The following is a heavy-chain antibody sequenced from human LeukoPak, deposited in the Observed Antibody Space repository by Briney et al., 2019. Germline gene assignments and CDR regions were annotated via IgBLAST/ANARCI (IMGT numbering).Heavy chain of an antibody. J-gene: IGHJ3*02. CDR2: ISGSGGST. Sequence: PGGSLRLSCAASGFTFSSYGMCWVRQAPGKGLEWVSAISGSGGSTFYADSVKGRFTISRDNSKNTLYLQMNSLRAEDTAVYYCARGGSYLSAFDIWGQGTMVTVSS. V-gene: IGHV3-23*01. D-gene: IGHD1-26*01. CDR1: GFTFSSYG. CDR3: ARGGSYLSAFDI.